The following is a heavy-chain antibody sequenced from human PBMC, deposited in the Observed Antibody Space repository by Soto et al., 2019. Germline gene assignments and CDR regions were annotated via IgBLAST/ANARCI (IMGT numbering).Heavy chain of an antibody. CDR1: GYTFTSYN. Sequence: ASVKVSCKASGYTFTSYNMHWVLQAPGQGLEWMGWINTGNDNTKYSQKFHGRVTFSRDTSASTVYMDLSSLRADDTAVYYCARVGDYGDFYFAYWGQGTLVTVSS. J-gene: IGHJ4*02. V-gene: IGHV1-3*04. CDR3: ARVGDYGDFYFAY. CDR2: INTGNDNT. D-gene: IGHD4-17*01.